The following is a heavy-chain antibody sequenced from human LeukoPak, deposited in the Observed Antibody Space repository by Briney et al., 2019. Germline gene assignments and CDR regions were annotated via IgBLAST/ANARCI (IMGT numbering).Heavy chain of an antibody. CDR1: GFTFSNYV. J-gene: IGHJ4*02. CDR3: ARESSSGWYFFDY. Sequence: PGGSLRLSCAASGFTFSNYVIHWVRQAPGKGLEWVAGITYDGTNKYYADSVKGRFTISRDNSKNTLYLQMNSLRAEDTAVYYCARESSSGWYFFDYWGQGTLVTVSS. D-gene: IGHD6-19*01. CDR2: ITYDGTNK. V-gene: IGHV3-30-3*01.